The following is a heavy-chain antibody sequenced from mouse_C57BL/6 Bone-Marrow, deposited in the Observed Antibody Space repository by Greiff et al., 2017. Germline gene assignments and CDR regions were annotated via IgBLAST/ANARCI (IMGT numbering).Heavy chain of an antibody. CDR3: ARGDTTAVWYFDV. J-gene: IGHJ1*03. D-gene: IGHD1-2*01. V-gene: IGHV1-69*01. Sequence: QVQLQQPGAELVMPGASVKLSCKASGYTFTSYWMHWVKQRPGQGLEWIGEIDPSDSYTNHNQKFKGKSTLTVDKSSSTAYMQLSSLTSEYSAVYYCARGDTTAVWYFDVWGTGTTVTVSS. CDR2: IDPSDSYT. CDR1: GYTFTSYW.